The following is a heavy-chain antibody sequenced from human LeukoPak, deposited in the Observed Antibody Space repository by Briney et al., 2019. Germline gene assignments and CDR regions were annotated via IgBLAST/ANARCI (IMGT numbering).Heavy chain of an antibody. Sequence: ASVRVSCKASGYTFTSYGISWVRQAPGQGREGMGWISAYNGNTNYAQKLQGRVTMTTDTSTSTAYMEPRSLRSDDTAVYYCARGRPIAVAGTVPYYFDYWGQGTLVTVSS. CDR1: GYTFTSYG. D-gene: IGHD6-19*01. CDR2: ISAYNGNT. J-gene: IGHJ4*02. CDR3: ARGRPIAVAGTVPYYFDY. V-gene: IGHV1-18*01.